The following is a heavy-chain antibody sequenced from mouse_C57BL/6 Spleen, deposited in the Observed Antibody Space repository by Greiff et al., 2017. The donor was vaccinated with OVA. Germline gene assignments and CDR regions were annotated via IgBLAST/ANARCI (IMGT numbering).Heavy chain of an antibody. CDR2: IYPSDSET. V-gene: IGHV1-61*01. D-gene: IGHD2-2*01. J-gene: IGHJ3*01. CDR3: ARDGGYPGGFAY. CDR1: GYTFTSYW. Sequence: QVQLQQPGAELVRPGSSVKLSCKASGYTFTSYWMDWVKQRPGQGLEWIGNIYPSDSETHYNQKFKDKATLTVDKSSSTAYMQLSSLTSEDSAVYYCARDGGYPGGFAYWGQGTLVTVSA.